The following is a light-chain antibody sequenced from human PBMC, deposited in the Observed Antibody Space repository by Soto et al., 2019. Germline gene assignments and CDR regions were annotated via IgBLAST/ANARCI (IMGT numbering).Light chain of an antibody. CDR1: QSVLYSSNNKNY. CDR2: WAS. Sequence: DIVMTQSPDSLAVSLGERATINCKSSQSVLYSSNNKNYLAWYQQKPGQPPKLLIYWASTRESVVPGRFSGSGSRTDFTLTISSLQAEDVAVYYCQQYNSPWTFGQGTKVELK. V-gene: IGKV4-1*01. CDR3: QQYNSPWT. J-gene: IGKJ1*01.